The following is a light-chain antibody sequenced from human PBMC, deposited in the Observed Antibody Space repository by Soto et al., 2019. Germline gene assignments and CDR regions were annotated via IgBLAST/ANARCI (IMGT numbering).Light chain of an antibody. CDR3: QKYNSALWT. Sequence: AIRMTQSPSSFSASTGDRVTITCRASQGISSYLAWYQQKPGKAPKLLIYAASTLQSGVPSRFSGSGSGTDFTLTISCLQSEDVATYYCQKYNSALWTFGQGTKVEIK. V-gene: IGKV1-8*01. CDR1: QGISSY. J-gene: IGKJ1*01. CDR2: AAS.